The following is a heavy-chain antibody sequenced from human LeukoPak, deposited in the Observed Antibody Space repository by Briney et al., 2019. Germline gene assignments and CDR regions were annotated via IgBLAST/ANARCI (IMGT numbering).Heavy chain of an antibody. CDR2: ISSSSSYI. Sequence: GGSLRLSCAASGFTFSSYSMNWVRQAPGKGLEWVSSISSSSSYIYYADSVKGRFTISRDNAKDSLYLQMNSLRAEDTAVYYCARDLGDYSFDYWGQGTLVTVSS. CDR1: GFTFSSYS. CDR3: ARDLGDYSFDY. J-gene: IGHJ4*02. D-gene: IGHD4-17*01. V-gene: IGHV3-21*01.